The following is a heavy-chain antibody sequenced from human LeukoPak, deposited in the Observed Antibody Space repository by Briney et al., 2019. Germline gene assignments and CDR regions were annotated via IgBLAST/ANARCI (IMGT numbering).Heavy chain of an antibody. CDR2: INHSGST. V-gene: IGHV4-34*01. Sequence: SETLSLTCAVYGGSFSGYYWSWIRQPPGKGLEWIGEINHSGSTNYNPSLKSRVTISADTSKNQFSLKLSSVTAADTAVYYCARGAVYCSGGSCYFYYYYYMDVWGKGTTVTVSS. D-gene: IGHD2-15*01. CDR1: GGSFSGYY. J-gene: IGHJ6*03. CDR3: ARGAVYCSGGSCYFYYYYYMDV.